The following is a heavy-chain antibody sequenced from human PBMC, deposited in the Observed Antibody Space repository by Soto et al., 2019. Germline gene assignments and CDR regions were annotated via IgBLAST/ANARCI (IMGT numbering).Heavy chain of an antibody. J-gene: IGHJ6*02. CDR3: ARAGQYGDYEGGKDV. CDR2: ISSSSSYI. CDR1: GSSFGSYA. V-gene: IGHV3-21*01. Sequence: PGGSLRLSCAASGSSFGSYAMNWVRQAPGKGLEWVSSISSSSSYIYYADSVKGRFTISRDNAKNSLYLQMNSLRAEDTAVYYCARAGQYGDYEGGKDVWGQGTTVTVSS. D-gene: IGHD4-17*01.